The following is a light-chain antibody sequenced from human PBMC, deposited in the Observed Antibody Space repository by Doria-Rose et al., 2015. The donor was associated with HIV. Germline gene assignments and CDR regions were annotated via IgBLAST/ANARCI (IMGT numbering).Light chain of an antibody. CDR1: QSIDTY. V-gene: IGKV1-39*01. CDR3: QQSYSTPYT. CDR2: AAS. Sequence: DIQLTQSPSSLSASVGDRVTITCRSSQSIDTYLNWYQQKPGEAPKVLIYAASTLHSGVLLRFSGSGSGTDLTLTIASLQPEDFAIYHCQQSYSTPYTFGQGTKLEIK. J-gene: IGKJ2*01.